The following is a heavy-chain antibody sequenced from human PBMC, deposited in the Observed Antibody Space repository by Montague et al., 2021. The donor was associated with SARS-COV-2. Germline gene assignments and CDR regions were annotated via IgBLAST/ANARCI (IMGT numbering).Heavy chain of an antibody. V-gene: IGHV4-4*07. CDR1: GGSISSYY. Sequence: SETLSLTCTVSGGSISSYYWCWIRQSAGKGLEWIGRIHTSGSTDXNPSLNSRVTMSVDTSKNQFSLKLSSVTAADTAVYYCASGKYYDFWSGYYSHDYVSGMDAWGQGTTVTVSS. CDR2: IHTSGST. J-gene: IGHJ6*02. CDR3: ASGKYYDFWSGYYSHDYVSGMDA. D-gene: IGHD3-3*01.